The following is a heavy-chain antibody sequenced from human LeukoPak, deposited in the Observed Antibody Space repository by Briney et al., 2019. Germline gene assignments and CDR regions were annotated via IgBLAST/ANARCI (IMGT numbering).Heavy chain of an antibody. CDR2: IYYSGST. CDR3: ARDLAILTGFEGSGGFDP. V-gene: IGHV4-31*03. CDR1: GGSISSGGYY. Sequence: SETLSLTCTVSGGSISSGGYYWSWIRQHPGKGLEWIGYIYYSGSTYYNPSLKSRVTISVDTSKNQFSLKLSSVTAADTAVYYCARDLAILTGFEGSGGFDPWGQGTLVTVSS. J-gene: IGHJ5*02. D-gene: IGHD3-9*01.